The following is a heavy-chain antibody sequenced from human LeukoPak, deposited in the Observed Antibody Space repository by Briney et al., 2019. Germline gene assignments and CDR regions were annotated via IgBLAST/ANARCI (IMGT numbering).Heavy chain of an antibody. Sequence: GGSLRLSCAASGFTFSSYSMNWVRQAPGKGLEWVSSISSSNSYIYYADSVKGRFTISRDNAKNSLYLQMNSLRAEDTAVYYCARDGGPYYYDSSGYYYRDYWGQGTLVTVSS. J-gene: IGHJ4*02. CDR2: ISSSNSYI. V-gene: IGHV3-21*01. D-gene: IGHD3-22*01. CDR3: ARDGGPYYYDSSGYYYRDY. CDR1: GFTFSSYS.